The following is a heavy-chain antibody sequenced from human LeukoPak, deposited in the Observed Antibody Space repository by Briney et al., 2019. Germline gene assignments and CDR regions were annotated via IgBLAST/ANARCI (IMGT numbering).Heavy chain of an antibody. J-gene: IGHJ4*02. V-gene: IGHV1-18*01. CDR3: ASVYYDFWSGYPYYFDY. CDR2: ISAYNGNT. Sequence: ASVKVSCKASGGTFSSYGISWVRQAPGQGLEWMGWISAYNGNTNYAQKLQGRVTMTTDTSTSTAYMELRSLRSDDTAVYYCASVYYDFWSGYPYYFDYWGQGTLVTVSS. D-gene: IGHD3-3*01. CDR1: GGTFSSYG.